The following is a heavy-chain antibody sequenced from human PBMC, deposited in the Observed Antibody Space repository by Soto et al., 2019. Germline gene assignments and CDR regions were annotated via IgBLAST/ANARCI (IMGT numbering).Heavy chain of an antibody. D-gene: IGHD5-18*01. CDR3: ERDTKEGLVGDTAMVSQVDYYYYGMDV. Sequence: SEALSILCTEGGGSVSSGSYYWSWIRQPPGKGLLRIGYIYYSGTTNYNPSLKTLPTTSVDTSKNQSSLKLISLPAAAAAIYHYERDTKEGLVGDTAMVSQVDYYYYGMDVWGQGNTVTVSS. V-gene: IGHV4-61*01. CDR1: GGSVSSGSYY. J-gene: IGHJ6*02. CDR2: IYYSGTT.